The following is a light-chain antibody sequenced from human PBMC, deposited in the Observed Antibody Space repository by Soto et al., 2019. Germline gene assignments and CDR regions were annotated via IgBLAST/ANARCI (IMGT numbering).Light chain of an antibody. CDR1: SGHSSYV. Sequence: QPVVTQSPSASASLGASVKLTCTLSSGHSSYVIAWHQHQPEKGPRYLMKVNSDGSHSKGDGIPDRFSGSSSGAERYLIISSLQSEDEADYYCQTGGTAVVFGGGTKLTVL. CDR3: QTGGTAVV. CDR2: VNSDGSH. V-gene: IGLV4-69*01. J-gene: IGLJ2*01.